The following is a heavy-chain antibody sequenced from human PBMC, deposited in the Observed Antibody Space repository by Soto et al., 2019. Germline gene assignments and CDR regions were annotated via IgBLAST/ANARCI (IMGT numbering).Heavy chain of an antibody. V-gene: IGHV3-30-3*01. D-gene: IGHD3-10*01. J-gene: IGHJ4*02. CDR3: ARGAGGPFDY. CDR2: ISYDGSNK. Sequence: QVQLVESGGGVVQPGRSLRLSCAASGFTFSSYAMHWVRQAPGKGLEWVAVISYDGSNKYYADSVKGRFTISRDNSKNTLDLQMNRLRGEDTAVYYCARGAGGPFDYWGQGTLVTVSS. CDR1: GFTFSSYA.